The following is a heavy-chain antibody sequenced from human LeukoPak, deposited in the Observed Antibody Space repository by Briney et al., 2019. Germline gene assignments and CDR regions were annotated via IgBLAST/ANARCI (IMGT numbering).Heavy chain of an antibody. CDR1: GYSFTSYW. CDR3: ARQRLGLAGTPDSYYYYYMDV. CDR2: IYPGDSGT. J-gene: IGHJ6*03. V-gene: IGHV5-51*01. Sequence: GESLKISCKGSGYSFTSYWIGWVRQMPGKGLEWMGIIYPGDSGTRYSPSFQGQVTISVDKSTSTAYLQWSSLEASDTAIYYCARQRLGLAGTPDSYYYYYMDVWGKGTTVTISS. D-gene: IGHD1-7*01.